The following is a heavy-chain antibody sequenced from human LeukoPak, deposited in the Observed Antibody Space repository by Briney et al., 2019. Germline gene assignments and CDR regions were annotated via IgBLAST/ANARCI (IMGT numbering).Heavy chain of an antibody. CDR2: ISGSGGST. J-gene: IGHJ4*02. Sequence: GGSLRLSCAASGFTFSSYAMSWVRQAPGKGLEWVSAISGSGGSTYYADSVKGRFTISRDNSKNTLYLQMNSLRAEDTAVYYCARHCKGVWGSSTSCFNYWGQGTLVTVSS. D-gene: IGHD2-2*01. V-gene: IGHV3-23*01. CDR3: ARHCKGVWGSSTSCFNY. CDR1: GFTFSSYA.